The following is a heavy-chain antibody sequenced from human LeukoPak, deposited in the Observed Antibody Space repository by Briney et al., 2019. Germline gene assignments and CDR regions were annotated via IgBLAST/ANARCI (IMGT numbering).Heavy chain of an antibody. Sequence: GGSLRLSCAASGFTFSTYSMNCVRQASGKGLEWVSYISSSSSNIYYADSVKGRFTISRDNAKNSLYLEMNSLRAEDTAVYYCARGAYCTNGVCYWYFDYWGQGTLVTVSS. V-gene: IGHV3-48*01. D-gene: IGHD2-8*01. CDR1: GFTFSTYS. CDR2: ISSSSSNI. CDR3: ARGAYCTNGVCYWYFDY. J-gene: IGHJ4*02.